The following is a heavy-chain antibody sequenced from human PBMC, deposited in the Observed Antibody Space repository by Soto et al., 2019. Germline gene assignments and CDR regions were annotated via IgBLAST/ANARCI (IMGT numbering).Heavy chain of an antibody. J-gene: IGHJ3*02. CDR2: IYYSGST. CDR1: GGSISSSSYY. CDR3: AKNHGNAFDN. Sequence: SETLSLTCTVSGGSISSSSYYWGWIRQPPGKGLEWIGSIYYSGSTNYNPSLKSRVTISVDTSKNQFSLKLSSVTAADTAVYYCAKNHGNAFDNWGQGTMVTVSS. D-gene: IGHD2-15*01. V-gene: IGHV4-39*07.